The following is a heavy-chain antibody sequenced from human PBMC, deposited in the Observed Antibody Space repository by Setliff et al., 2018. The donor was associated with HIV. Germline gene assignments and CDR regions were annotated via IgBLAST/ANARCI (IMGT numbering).Heavy chain of an antibody. D-gene: IGHD1-26*01. CDR3: ARAAYSGTYVWEPATDL. CDR2: IYSTGGP. J-gene: IGHJ2*01. Sequence: PSETLSLTCSVSGGSIRSGSYYWSWIRQPAGKGLEWIGHIYSTGGPRYNPSLESRLTILVDTSRNQFSLNLSSVTAADTAVYYCARAAYSGTYVWEPATDLWGRGTLVTVSS. CDR1: GGSIRSGSYY. V-gene: IGHV4-61*09.